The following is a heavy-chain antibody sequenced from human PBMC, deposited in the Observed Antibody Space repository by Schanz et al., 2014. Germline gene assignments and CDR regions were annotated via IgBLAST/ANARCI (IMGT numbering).Heavy chain of an antibody. CDR2: ISHSGGSK. Sequence: EVQLLESGGGLVQPGGSLRLSCAASGFTFSSYAMSWVRQAPGKGLEWVSSISHSGGSKYYADSVKGRFTISRDNSKNTLYLQMNSLRADDTAVYFCARAHGNNWYGKGLDYWGQGTLVTVSS. V-gene: IGHV3-23*01. CDR3: ARAHGNNWYGKGLDY. D-gene: IGHD1-1*01. CDR1: GFTFSSYA. J-gene: IGHJ4*02.